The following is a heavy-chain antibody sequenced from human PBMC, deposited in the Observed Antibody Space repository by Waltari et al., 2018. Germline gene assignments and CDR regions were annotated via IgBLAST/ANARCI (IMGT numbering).Heavy chain of an antibody. CDR3: ARAWDDFDY. Sequence: EIQLVASGGGLVKPGGSLRLSCTASRFTFSIYKMSWVRLAPGKGLEWVSSIGSGTSYIYYADSVKGRFTISRDNAKNSLYLQMNSLKVEDTAVYYCARAWDDFDYWGQGALVTVSS. CDR2: IGSGTSYI. V-gene: IGHV3-21*02. CDR1: RFTFSIYK. J-gene: IGHJ4*02. D-gene: IGHD1-26*01.